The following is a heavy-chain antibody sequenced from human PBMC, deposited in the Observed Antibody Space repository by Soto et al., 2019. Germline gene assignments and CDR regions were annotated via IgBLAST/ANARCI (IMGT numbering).Heavy chain of an antibody. CDR3: ARGDYYDSSGYYYFYYFDY. CDR1: GYTFTSYD. J-gene: IGHJ4*02. CDR2: MNPNSGNT. Sequence: ASVKVSCKASGYTFTSYDINWARQATGQGLEWMGWMNPNSGNTGYAQKFQGRVTMTRNTSISTAYMELSSLRSEDTAVYYCARGDYYDSSGYYYFYYFDYWGQGTLVTVSS. V-gene: IGHV1-8*01. D-gene: IGHD3-22*01.